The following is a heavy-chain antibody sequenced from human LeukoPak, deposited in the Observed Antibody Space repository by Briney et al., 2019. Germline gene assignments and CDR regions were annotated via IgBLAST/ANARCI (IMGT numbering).Heavy chain of an antibody. V-gene: IGHV4-59*01. CDR3: ARFVKSAAPTSAFDI. J-gene: IGHJ3*02. CDR2: IYYSGST. Sequence: SETLSLTCTVSGGSISSYYWSWIRQPPGKGLEWIGYIYYSGSTNYNPSLKSRVTISVDTSKNQFSLKLSSVTAADTAVYYCARFVKSAAPTSAFDIWGQGTMVTVSS. D-gene: IGHD2/OR15-2a*01. CDR1: GGSISSYY.